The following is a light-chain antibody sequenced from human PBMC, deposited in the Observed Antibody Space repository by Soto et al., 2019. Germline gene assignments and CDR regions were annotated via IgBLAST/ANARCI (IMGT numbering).Light chain of an antibody. CDR2: GAS. J-gene: IGKJ1*01. CDR1: QSIAGY. Sequence: DIQMTQSQSSLSASVGDRVTITCRSSQSIAGYLNWHQQKPGKAPKVLINGASSLQSGVPSRFSGSRSGTDFTLTISSLQPEDFAVYYCQQYNNWPRTFGQGTKVDI. CDR3: QQYNNWPRT. V-gene: IGKV1-39*01.